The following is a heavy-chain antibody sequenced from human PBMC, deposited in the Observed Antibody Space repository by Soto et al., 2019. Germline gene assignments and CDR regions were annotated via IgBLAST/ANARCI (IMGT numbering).Heavy chain of an antibody. J-gene: IGHJ4*02. CDR1: GYTFTSYG. D-gene: IGHD3-10*01. V-gene: IGHV1-18*01. Sequence: ASVKVSCKASGYTFTSYGISWVRQAPGQGLEWMGWISAYNGNTNYAQNLQGRVTMTTDTSTSTAYMELRSLKSDDTAVYYCARAPSGTYYFPPDYWGQGTLVTVSS. CDR3: ARAPSGTYYFPPDY. CDR2: ISAYNGNT.